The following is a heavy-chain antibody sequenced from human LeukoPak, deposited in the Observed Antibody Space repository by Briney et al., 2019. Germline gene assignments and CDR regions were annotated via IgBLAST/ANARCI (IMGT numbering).Heavy chain of an antibody. CDR2: VYYSGIS. Sequence: PSETLSLTCTVSGGSIYSNSDYWGWIRQPPGKGLEWIGSVYYSGISNYNPSLKSRVTISVDTSKNQFSLKLKSVTAADTAVYYCARRKSTYGLSDYWGQGALVTVSS. CDR3: ARRKSTYGLSDY. V-gene: IGHV4-39*01. D-gene: IGHD2-2*01. CDR1: GGSIYSNSDY. J-gene: IGHJ4*02.